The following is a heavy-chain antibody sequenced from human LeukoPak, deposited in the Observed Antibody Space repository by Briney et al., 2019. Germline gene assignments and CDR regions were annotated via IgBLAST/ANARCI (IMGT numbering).Heavy chain of an antibody. D-gene: IGHD3-3*01. CDR2: IWYDGSNK. J-gene: IGHJ6*02. CDR3: ARAGSDFWSGSDPYYYGMDV. Sequence: SCKASGYTFTGYYMHWVRQAPGKRLEWVAVIWYDGSNKYYADSVKGRFTISRDNSKNTLYLQMNSLRAEDTAVYYCARAGSDFWSGSDPYYYGMDVWGQGTTVTVSS. CDR1: GYTFTGYY. V-gene: IGHV3-33*01.